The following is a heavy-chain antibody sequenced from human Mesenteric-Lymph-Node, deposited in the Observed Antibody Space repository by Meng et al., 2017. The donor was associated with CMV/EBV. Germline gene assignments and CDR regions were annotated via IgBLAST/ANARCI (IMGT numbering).Heavy chain of an antibody. D-gene: IGHD2-2*01. V-gene: IGHV1-2*02. CDR3: ASDLVVLPTTQGFDY. J-gene: IGHJ4*02. CDR2: INPNSGGT. Sequence: ASVKVSCKASGYTFTGYYMHWVRQAPGQGLEWMGWINPNSGGTNYAQKFQGRATMTRDTSISTAYMDLSSLRSDDTAVYYCASDLVVLPTTQGFDYWGQGTLVTVSS. CDR1: GYTFTGYY.